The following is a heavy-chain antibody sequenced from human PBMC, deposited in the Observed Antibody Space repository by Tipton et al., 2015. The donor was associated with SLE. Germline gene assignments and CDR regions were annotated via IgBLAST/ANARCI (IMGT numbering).Heavy chain of an antibody. V-gene: IGHV3-33*08. CDR2: IWFDGSHE. CDR1: GFIFNKYG. Sequence: SLRLSCVASGFIFNKYGMHWGRQAPGKGLEWLGVIWFDGSHEYYADSVRGRFTISRDNSKNTLYLQMNSLRADDTATYYCAREYFVWSSRLDAFDFWGQGTVVTVSS. D-gene: IGHD3-3*01. J-gene: IGHJ3*01. CDR3: AREYFVWSSRLDAFDF.